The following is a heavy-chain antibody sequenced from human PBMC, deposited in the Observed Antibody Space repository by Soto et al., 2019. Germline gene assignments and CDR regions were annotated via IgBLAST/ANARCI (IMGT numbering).Heavy chain of an antibody. D-gene: IGHD3-3*01. CDR1: GYNFAGYW. Sequence: PGSALKISFKCSGYNFAGYWIAWVRQMPGKGLELMGIIYPIYSDTRYRPSFQGQVTISADKSISSAYLQWSSLRASDTAMYYCARGGVSTRTFDYWGQGTPVTVSS. J-gene: IGHJ4*02. CDR2: IYPIYSDT. V-gene: IGHV5-51*03. CDR3: ARGGVSTRTFDY.